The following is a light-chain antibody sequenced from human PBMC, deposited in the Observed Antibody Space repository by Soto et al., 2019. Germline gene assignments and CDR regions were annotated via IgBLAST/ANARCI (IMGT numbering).Light chain of an antibody. CDR2: GNS. V-gene: IGLV1-40*01. J-gene: IGLJ2*01. CDR1: SSNIGAGYD. Sequence: QSVLTQPPSVSGAPGQRVTISCTGSSSNIGAGYDVHWYQQLPGTAPKLLIYGNSNRPSGFPDRFSGSKSGTSASLAITGLQAEDEADYYCQSYDSSLDVVFGGGTKLTVL. CDR3: QSYDSSLDVV.